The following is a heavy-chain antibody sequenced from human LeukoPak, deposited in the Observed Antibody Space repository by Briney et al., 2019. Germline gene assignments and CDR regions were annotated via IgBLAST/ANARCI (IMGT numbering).Heavy chain of an antibody. CDR1: GYTFTSYG. Sequence: ASVKVSCKASGYTFTSYGISWVRQAPGQGLEWMGWISAYNGNTNYAQKLQGRVTMTTDTSTSTAYMELRSLRSDDTAVYYCARDVLELHYYDSSGYGKGDYWGQGTLVTVSS. D-gene: IGHD3-22*01. J-gene: IGHJ4*02. V-gene: IGHV1-18*01. CDR3: ARDVLELHYYDSSGYGKGDY. CDR2: ISAYNGNT.